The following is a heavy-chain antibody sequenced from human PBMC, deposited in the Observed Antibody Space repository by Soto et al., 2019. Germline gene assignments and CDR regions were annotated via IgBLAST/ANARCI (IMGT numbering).Heavy chain of an antibody. CDR1: GYTFSGFY. D-gene: IGHD3-9*01. J-gene: IGHJ5*02. Sequence: GASVKVSCKASGYTFSGFYMHWVRQAPGQGLEWMGWINPNSGGTNYAQKFQGRVTMTRDTSISTAYMELSRLRSDDTAVYYCARGGRDDILTGLFDPWGQGTLVTVSS. V-gene: IGHV1-2*02. CDR2: INPNSGGT. CDR3: ARGGRDDILTGLFDP.